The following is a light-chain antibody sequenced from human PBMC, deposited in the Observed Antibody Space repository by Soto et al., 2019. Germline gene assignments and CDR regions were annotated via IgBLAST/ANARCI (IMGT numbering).Light chain of an antibody. CDR1: SSNIGAGYD. J-gene: IGLJ1*01. Sequence: QSVLTQPPSVSGAPGQRVTISCTGSSSNIGAGYDVHWYQQLPGTAPNLLIYGNSNRPSGVPDRFSGSKSGTSASLAITGLQAEDEADYYSQSYDSSLSGYVFGTGTKVTVL. V-gene: IGLV1-40*01. CDR2: GNS. CDR3: QSYDSSLSGYV.